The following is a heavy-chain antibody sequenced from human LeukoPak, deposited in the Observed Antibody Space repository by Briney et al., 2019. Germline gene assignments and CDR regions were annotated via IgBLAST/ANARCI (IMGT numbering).Heavy chain of an antibody. Sequence: PSETLSLTCTVSGGSISSSSYYWGWIRQPPGKGLEWIGSIYYSGSTYYNPSLKSRVTISVDTSKNQFSLKLSSVTAADTAVYYCAREEVLCYYGSGSCFGPGKGFDPWGQGTLVTVSS. CDR3: AREEVLCYYGSGSCFGPGKGFDP. J-gene: IGHJ5*02. CDR2: IYYSGST. V-gene: IGHV4-39*07. CDR1: GGSISSSSYY. D-gene: IGHD3-10*01.